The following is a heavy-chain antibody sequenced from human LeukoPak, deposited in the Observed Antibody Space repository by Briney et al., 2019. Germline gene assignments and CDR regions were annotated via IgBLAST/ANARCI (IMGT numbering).Heavy chain of an antibody. CDR1: GDSISSYY. CDR3: AKTMVRGVIAAFDI. CDR2: IYYRGST. J-gene: IGHJ3*02. Sequence: SETLSLTCTVSGDSISSYYWSWIRQPPGKGLEWIGCIYYRGSTNYNPSLKSRVTISVDTSKNQFSLKLSSVTAADTAVYYCAKTMVRGVIAAFDIWGQGTMVTVSS. D-gene: IGHD3-10*01. V-gene: IGHV4-59*01.